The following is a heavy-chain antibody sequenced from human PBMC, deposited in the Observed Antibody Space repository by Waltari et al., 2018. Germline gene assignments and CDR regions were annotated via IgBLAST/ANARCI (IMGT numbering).Heavy chain of an antibody. J-gene: IGHJ4*02. CDR3: ARGRDYFDY. V-gene: IGHV4-61*02. CDR2: IYTSGST. Sequence: QVQLQESGPGLVKPSQTLSLTCTVSGGSISSGSYYWSWIRQPAGKGLEWIGRIYTSGSTNYNPSLKSRVTISVDTSKNQFSLKLSSVTAADTAVYYCARGRDYFDYWGQGTLVTVSS. CDR1: GGSISSGSYY.